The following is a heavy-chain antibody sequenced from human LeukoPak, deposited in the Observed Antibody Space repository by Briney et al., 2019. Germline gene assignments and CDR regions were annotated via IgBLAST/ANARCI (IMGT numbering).Heavy chain of an antibody. V-gene: IGHV4-59*08. CDR3: ARGVAIVARGADAFDI. D-gene: IGHD5-12*01. CDR1: GGSISSYY. Sequence: SETLSLTCTVSGGSISSYYWSWIRQPPGKGLEWIGYIYYSGSTNYNPSLKSRVTISVDTSKDQFSLKLSSVTAADTAVYYCARGVAIVARGADAFDIWGQGTMVTVSS. CDR2: IYYSGST. J-gene: IGHJ3*02.